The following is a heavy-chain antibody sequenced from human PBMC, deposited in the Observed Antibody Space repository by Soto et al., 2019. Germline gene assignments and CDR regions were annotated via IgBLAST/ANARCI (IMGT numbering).Heavy chain of an antibody. J-gene: IGHJ6*02. Sequence: EVQLVESGGGLVQPGGSLRLSCAASGFTVSSSYMNWVRQAPGKGLEWVSVIYSGGNTYYADSVKGRFTISRDSSKNMLYLQMNSLRAEDTAVYYCTRAGYHCSSDNCYYYYDLDVWGQGTTVTVSS. V-gene: IGHV3-66*01. CDR1: GFTVSSSY. CDR3: TRAGYHCSSDNCYYYYDLDV. CDR2: IYSGGNT. D-gene: IGHD2-2*01.